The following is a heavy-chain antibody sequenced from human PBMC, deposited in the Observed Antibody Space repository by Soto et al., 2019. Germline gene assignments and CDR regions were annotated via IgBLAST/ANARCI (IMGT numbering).Heavy chain of an antibody. Sequence: QVQLEEAGGGVVQPVWSLRLSCEASGFTFNTYSMHWVRQPPGKGLEWLAAIWYDGTQKYYADSVKGRFIISRDNSKKTLYLEMNSLRAEDTAVYYCARAGGTTVTGLWHFDSWGQGTLVTVSS. D-gene: IGHD4-17*01. J-gene: IGHJ4*02. V-gene: IGHV3-33*01. CDR2: IWYDGTQK. CDR1: GFTFNTYS. CDR3: ARAGGTTVTGLWHFDS.